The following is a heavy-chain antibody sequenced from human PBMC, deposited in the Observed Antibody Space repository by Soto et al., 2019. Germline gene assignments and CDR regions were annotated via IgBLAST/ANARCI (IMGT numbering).Heavy chain of an antibody. J-gene: IGHJ4*02. CDR2: IDPSDSYT. CDR3: ARHSGPYSSSSPVGY. Sequence: GESLKISCKGSGYSFTSYWITWVRQMPGKGLEWMGWIDPSDSYTSYSPSFQGHVTISANKSVSTAYLQWSTLKASDTAMYYCARHSGPYSSSSPVGYWGQGTLVTVSS. V-gene: IGHV5-10-1*01. D-gene: IGHD6-6*01. CDR1: GYSFTSYW.